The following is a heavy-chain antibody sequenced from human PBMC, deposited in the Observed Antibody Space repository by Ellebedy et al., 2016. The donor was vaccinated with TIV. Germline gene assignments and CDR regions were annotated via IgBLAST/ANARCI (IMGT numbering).Heavy chain of an antibody. V-gene: IGHV1-69*13. CDR3: ASDPDSITMVRGVPYYYYYGMDV. J-gene: IGHJ6*02. Sequence: SVKVSXKASGGTFSSYAISWVRQAPGQGLEWMGGIIPIFGTANYAQKFQGRVTITADESTSTAYMELSSLRSEDTAVYYCASDPDSITMVRGVPYYYYYGMDVWGQGTTVTVSS. CDR1: GGTFSSYA. CDR2: IIPIFGTA. D-gene: IGHD3-10*01.